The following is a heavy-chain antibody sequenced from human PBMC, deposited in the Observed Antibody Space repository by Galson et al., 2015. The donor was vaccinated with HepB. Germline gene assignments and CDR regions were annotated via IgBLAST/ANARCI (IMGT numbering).Heavy chain of an antibody. CDR1: GFTFSSYG. CDR2: IWYDGSNK. CDR3: AKDSTYGDNYYYYYGMDV. D-gene: IGHD4-17*01. Sequence: SLRLSCAASGFTFSSYGMHWVRQAPGKGLEWVAVIWYDGSNKYYADSVKGRFTISRDNSKNTLYLQMNSLRAEDTAVYYCAKDSTYGDNYYYYYGMDVWGQGTTVTVSS. V-gene: IGHV3-33*06. J-gene: IGHJ6*02.